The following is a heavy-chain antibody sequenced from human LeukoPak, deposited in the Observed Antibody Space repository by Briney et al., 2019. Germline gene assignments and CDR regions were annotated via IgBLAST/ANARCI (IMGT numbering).Heavy chain of an antibody. Sequence: SETLSLTCAVYGGSFSGYYWSWIRQPPGKGLEWIGEINHSGSTNYNPSLKSRVTISVDTSKNQFSLKLSSVTAADTAVYYCARSTLYYYDSSGYYENYWYFDLWGRGTLVTVSS. CDR1: GGSFSGYY. CDR3: ARSTLYYYDSSGYYENYWYFDL. J-gene: IGHJ2*01. D-gene: IGHD3-22*01. V-gene: IGHV4-34*01. CDR2: INHSGST.